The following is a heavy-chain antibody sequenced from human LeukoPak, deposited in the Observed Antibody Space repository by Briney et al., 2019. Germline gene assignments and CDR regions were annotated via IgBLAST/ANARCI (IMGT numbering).Heavy chain of an antibody. D-gene: IGHD2-15*01. CDR3: AGPVEVGAEYFQH. V-gene: IGHV4-39*01. CDR1: GGSISSSSYY. Sequence: SETLSLTCTVSGGSISSSSYYWGWIRQPPGKGLEWIGSIYYSGSTYYNPSLKSRVTISVGTSKNQFSLKLSSVTAADTAVYYCAGPVEVGAEYFQHWGQGTLVTVSS. J-gene: IGHJ1*01. CDR2: IYYSGST.